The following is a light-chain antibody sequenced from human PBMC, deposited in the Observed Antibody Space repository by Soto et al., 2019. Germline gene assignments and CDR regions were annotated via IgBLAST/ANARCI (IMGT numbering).Light chain of an antibody. Sequence: IVFTQSPATLSISPGQIATLSCSSRQSIFGSYLAWYQQKPGQAPRLLIYGASSRATGIPDRFSGDGSGTDFTLKISSLEPEDFAVYYCQQYSLSPLTFGGGTKVDIK. CDR2: GAS. V-gene: IGKV3-20*01. CDR1: QSIFGSY. CDR3: QQYSLSPLT. J-gene: IGKJ4*01.